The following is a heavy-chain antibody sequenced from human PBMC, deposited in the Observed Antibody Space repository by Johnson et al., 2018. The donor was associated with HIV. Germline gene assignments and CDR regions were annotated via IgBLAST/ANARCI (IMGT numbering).Heavy chain of an antibody. J-gene: IGHJ3*02. CDR3: AKGLDTAMVRDAFDI. Sequence: VQLLESGGGVVQPGRSLRLSCAASGFTFSSCGMHWVRQAPGKGLEWVAVISYDGSYRYYADSVKGRFTISRDNSKNTLYLQMNSLRAEDTAVYYCAKGLDTAMVRDAFDIWGQGTMVTVSS. V-gene: IGHV3-30*18. CDR2: ISYDGSYR. D-gene: IGHD5-18*01. CDR1: GFTFSSCG.